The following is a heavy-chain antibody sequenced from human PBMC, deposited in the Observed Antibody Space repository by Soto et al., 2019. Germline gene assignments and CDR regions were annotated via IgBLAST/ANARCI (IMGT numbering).Heavy chain of an antibody. V-gene: IGHV1-8*01. CDR2: MNPNSGNT. D-gene: IGHD2-15*01. CDR1: GYTFTSYD. CDR3: ARGSCGGGSCPVDY. J-gene: IGHJ4*02. Sequence: GASVKVSCKASGYTFTSYDINWVRQATGQGLEWMGWMNPNSGNTGYAQKFQGRVTMTKNTSISTAYMELSSLRSDDTAVYYCARGSCGGGSCPVDYWGQGTPVTVSS.